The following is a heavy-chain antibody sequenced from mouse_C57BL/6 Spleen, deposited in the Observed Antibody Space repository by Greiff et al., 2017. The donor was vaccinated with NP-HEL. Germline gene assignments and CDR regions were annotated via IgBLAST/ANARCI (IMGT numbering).Heavy chain of an antibody. CDR3: ANTEEYAMDY. Sequence: VQGVESGAELVKPGASVKMSCKASGYTFTTYPIEWMKQNHGKSLAWIGNFHPYNDDTNYNEKFKGKATLTVEKSSSTVYLELSRLTSDDSTVYYCANTEEYAMDYWGQGTSVTVAS. J-gene: IGHJ4*01. V-gene: IGHV1-47*01. CDR1: GYTFTTYP. D-gene: IGHD1-1*01. CDR2: FHPYNDDT.